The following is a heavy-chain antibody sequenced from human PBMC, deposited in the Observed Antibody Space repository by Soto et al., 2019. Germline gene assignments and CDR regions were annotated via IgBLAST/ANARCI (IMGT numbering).Heavy chain of an antibody. CDR3: AFGNDFRSGYWDPWDPFDP. CDR1: GYTFTSYA. J-gene: IGHJ5*02. CDR2: INAGNGNT. D-gene: IGHD3-3*01. Sequence: SVKVSCKASGYTFTSYAMHWVRQAPGQRLEWMGWINAGNGNTKYLQKFQGRVTITRDTSASTAYMELSSLRSEDTAVYYCAFGNDFRSGYWDPWDPFDPWGQGPLVTVPS. V-gene: IGHV1-3*01.